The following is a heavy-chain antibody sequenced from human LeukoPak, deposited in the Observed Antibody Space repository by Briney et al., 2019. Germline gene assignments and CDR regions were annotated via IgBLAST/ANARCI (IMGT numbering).Heavy chain of an antibody. D-gene: IGHD6-19*01. CDR3: ARDPEQWLALDYYYYMDV. CDR2: ISAYNGNT. Sequence: GASVKVSCKASGYTFTSYGISWVRQAPGQGLEWMGWISAYNGNTNYAQKLQGRVTMTTDTSTSTAYMELRSLRSDDTAVYYCARDPEQWLALDYYYYMDVWGKGTTVTVSS. CDR1: GYTFTSYG. V-gene: IGHV1-18*01. J-gene: IGHJ6*03.